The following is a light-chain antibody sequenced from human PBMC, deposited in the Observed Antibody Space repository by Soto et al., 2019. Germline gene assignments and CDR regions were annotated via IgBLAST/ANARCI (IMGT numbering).Light chain of an antibody. V-gene: IGLV2-8*01. Sequence: QSALTQPPSASGSPGQSVTISCTGTSSDVGGYNYVSWYQQHPGEAPKLMIYEVTKRPSGVPDRFSGSKSGSTASLTVSGLQAEDEADYYCSSYGGNNNLLFGGGTKRPVL. J-gene: IGLJ2*01. CDR2: EVT. CDR1: SSDVGGYNY. CDR3: SSYGGNNNLL.